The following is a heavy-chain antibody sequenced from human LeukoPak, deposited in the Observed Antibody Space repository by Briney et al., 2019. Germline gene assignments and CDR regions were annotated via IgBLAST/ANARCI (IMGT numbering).Heavy chain of an antibody. V-gene: IGHV4-59*01. CDR2: IYYSGST. D-gene: IGHD2-15*01. CDR3: ARGRDKYCSGGSCYSGYDY. Sequence: SETLSLTCTVSGGSISSYYWSWIRQPPGKGLEWIGYIYYSGSTNYNPSLKSRVTISVDTSKNQFSLKLSSVTAADTAVYYCARGRDKYCSGGSCYSGYDYWGQGTLVTVSS. J-gene: IGHJ4*02. CDR1: GGSISSYY.